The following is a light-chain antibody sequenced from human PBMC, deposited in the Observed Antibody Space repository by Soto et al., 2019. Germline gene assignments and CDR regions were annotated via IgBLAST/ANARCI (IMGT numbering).Light chain of an antibody. CDR2: DVS. V-gene: IGLV2-14*03. CDR1: TSDIGGYNY. CDR3: SSYGASSTL. J-gene: IGLJ2*01. Sequence: QSALTQPASVSGSPGQSITISCTGSTSDIGGYNYVSWYQQHPDKAPKLLIYDVSYRPSGISDRFSGSKSGNTASLTISGLQPEDEADYYCSSYGASSTLFGGGTKLTVL.